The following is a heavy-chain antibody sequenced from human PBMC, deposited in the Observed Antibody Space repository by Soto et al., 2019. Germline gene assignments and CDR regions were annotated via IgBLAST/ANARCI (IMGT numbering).Heavy chain of an antibody. CDR1: GGSISSYY. V-gene: IGHV4-59*01. J-gene: IGHJ4*02. CDR2: IYYSGST. CDR3: ARECYY. D-gene: IGHD3-10*02. Sequence: QVQLQESGPGLVKPSETLSLTCTVSGGSISSYYWSWIRQPPGKGLKWIGYIYYSGSTNYNPSLKSRVTISVDTSKNQFSLKLSSVTAADTAVYYCARECYYWGQGTLVTVSS.